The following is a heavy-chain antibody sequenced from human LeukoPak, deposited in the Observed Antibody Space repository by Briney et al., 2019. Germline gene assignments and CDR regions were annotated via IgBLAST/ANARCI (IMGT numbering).Heavy chain of an antibody. J-gene: IGHJ5*01. CDR3: ARDRWELTPAKGWFDS. CDR2: IYVSGRT. D-gene: IGHD1-26*01. CDR1: GDSMTNYY. Sequence: PSETLSLTCAASGDSMTNYYWSWIRQPAGQGLEWIGHIYVSGRTNYNPSFKSRVSMSIDTSKKQFSLNLTSVSAADTAVYFCARDRWELTPAKGWFDSWGQGTLVTVSS. V-gene: IGHV4-4*07.